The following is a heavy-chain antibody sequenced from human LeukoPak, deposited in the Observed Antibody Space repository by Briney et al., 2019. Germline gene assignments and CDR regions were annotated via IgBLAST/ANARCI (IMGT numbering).Heavy chain of an antibody. CDR3: GGGTRWPCLDY. CDR1: GIIVGDSY. V-gene: IGHV3-66*01. D-gene: IGHD1-26*01. J-gene: IGHJ4*01. CDR2: INTVGDP. Sequence: GSLLLSCAATGIIVGDSYRSGVRPAPGKGLEWASLINTVGDPYYADSVKDRFTISRDSSKNTLDLQMSSQRAEDTAVYVCGGGTRWPCLDYWGHGTLVTVSS.